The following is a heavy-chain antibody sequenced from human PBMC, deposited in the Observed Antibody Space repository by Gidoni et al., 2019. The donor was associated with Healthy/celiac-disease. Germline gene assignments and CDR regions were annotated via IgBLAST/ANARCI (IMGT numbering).Heavy chain of an antibody. CDR2: IYSGGST. CDR3: ARSGLDFWSGYYPT. J-gene: IGHJ5*02. D-gene: IGHD3-3*01. V-gene: IGHV3-53*01. CDR1: GFTVSSNY. Sequence: EVQLVESGGGLIQPGGSLRLSCAASGFTVSSNYMSWVRQAPGKGLEWVSIIYSGGSTYYADSVKGRFTISRDNSKNTLYLQMNSLRAEDTAVYYCARSGLDFWSGYYPTWGQGTLVTVSS.